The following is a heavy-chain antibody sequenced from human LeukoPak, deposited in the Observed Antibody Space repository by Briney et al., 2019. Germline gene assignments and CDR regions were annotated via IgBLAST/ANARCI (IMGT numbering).Heavy chain of an antibody. CDR3: ARVYSSSGYNWFDP. D-gene: IGHD6-6*01. J-gene: IGHJ5*02. Sequence: SETLSLTCTVSGVSVSSGSFYWSWIRQPPGKGLEWIGEINHSGSTNYNPSLKSRVTISVDTSKSQFSLKLSSVTAADTAVYYCARVYSSSGYNWFDPWGQGTLVTASS. V-gene: IGHV4-39*07. CDR1: GVSVSSGSFY. CDR2: INHSGST.